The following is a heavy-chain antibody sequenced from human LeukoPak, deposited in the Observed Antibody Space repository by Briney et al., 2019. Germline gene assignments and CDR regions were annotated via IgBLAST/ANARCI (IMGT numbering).Heavy chain of an antibody. CDR3: ARGVEPLAANTLAY. V-gene: IGHV1-8*01. Sequence: GAPVKVSCKASGYTFTSYDINWVRQATGQGLEWMGWMNPNSGNTGYAQKFQGRVTMTRNTSISTAYMELSSLRSEDTAVYYCARGVEPLAANTLAYWGQGTLVTVSS. CDR2: MNPNSGNT. J-gene: IGHJ4*02. CDR1: GYTFTSYD. D-gene: IGHD1-14*01.